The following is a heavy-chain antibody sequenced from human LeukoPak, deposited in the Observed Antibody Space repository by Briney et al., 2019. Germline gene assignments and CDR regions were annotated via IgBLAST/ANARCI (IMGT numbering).Heavy chain of an antibody. CDR3: ARGRNNYDFWSGYYAYYFDY. CDR2: IYYSGST. D-gene: IGHD3-3*01. V-gene: IGHV4-31*03. Sequence: SETLSLTCTVSGGSISSGGYYWSWIRQHPGKGLEWIGYIYYSGSTYYNPSLKSRVTISVDTSKNQFSLKLSSVTAADTAVYYCARGRNNYDFWSGYYAYYFDYWGQGTLVTVSS. J-gene: IGHJ4*02. CDR1: GGSISSGGYY.